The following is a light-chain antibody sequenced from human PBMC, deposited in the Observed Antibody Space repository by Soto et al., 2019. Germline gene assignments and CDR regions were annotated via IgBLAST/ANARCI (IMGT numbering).Light chain of an antibody. Sequence: DIVLTQSPDSLAVSLGERATIKCKSSQSVLYSSNNRNYLAWYQQKPGQAPKLLIYWASTRESGVPERFSGSGSGTDFTLTISSPQAEDVAVYYCHQYYGTRTCGQGTKVEVK. V-gene: IGKV4-1*01. CDR1: QSVLYSSNNRNY. CDR2: WAS. J-gene: IGKJ1*01. CDR3: HQYYGTRT.